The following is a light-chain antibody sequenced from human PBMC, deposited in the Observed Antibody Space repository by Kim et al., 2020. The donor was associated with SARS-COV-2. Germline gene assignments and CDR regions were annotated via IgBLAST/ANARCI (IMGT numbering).Light chain of an antibody. CDR3: QQYNTYWT. CDR1: HTGRGW. V-gene: IGKV1-5*01. J-gene: IGKJ1*01. Sequence: AADIGDRVTITCRASHTGRGWLAWYQQKPGKAPKLLIYDASTLKSGVPSRFSGSGTGTEFTLTINSLQPDDFATYYCQQYNTYWTFGQGTKVDIK. CDR2: DAS.